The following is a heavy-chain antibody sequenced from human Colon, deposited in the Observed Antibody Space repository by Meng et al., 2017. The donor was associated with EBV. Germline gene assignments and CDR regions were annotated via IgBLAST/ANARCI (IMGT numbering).Heavy chain of an antibody. V-gene: IGHV4-30-4*01. Sequence: QVRLQVTGPGMAKPSQTLSLTCTVSGGSINSGDYYWSWIRQPPGKGLDWIGYIYYTGSTYYNPSLKSRVTISMDTSKNQFSLRLSSVTAADTAVYYCARNYYFDYWGQGTLVTVSS. CDR1: GGSINSGDYY. J-gene: IGHJ4*02. CDR3: ARNYYFDY. CDR2: IYYTGST.